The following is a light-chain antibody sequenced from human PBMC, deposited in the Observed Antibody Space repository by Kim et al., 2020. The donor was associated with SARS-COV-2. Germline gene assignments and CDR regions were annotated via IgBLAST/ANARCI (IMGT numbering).Light chain of an antibody. Sequence: VSVSPGQTAPIACSGDNLGHKFASWYQQKPGQSPVVVIYRDTRRPSGIPERFSGSKSGNTATLTIRGTQAMDEADYYCQTWDTSVVFGGGTQLTVL. J-gene: IGLJ3*02. V-gene: IGLV3-1*01. CDR2: RDT. CDR3: QTWDTSVV. CDR1: NLGHKF.